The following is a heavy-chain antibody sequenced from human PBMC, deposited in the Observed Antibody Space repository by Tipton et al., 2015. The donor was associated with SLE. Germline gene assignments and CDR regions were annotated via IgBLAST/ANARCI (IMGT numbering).Heavy chain of an antibody. D-gene: IGHD1-26*01. V-gene: IGHV4-59*01. CDR1: GGSISSYY. CDR2: IYYSGST. Sequence: TLSLPCTVSGGSISSYYWSWIRQPPGKGLEWIGYIYYSGSTNYNPSLKSRVTISVDTSKNQFSLKLSSVTAADTAVYYCARDRADFDIWGQGTMVTVSS. CDR3: ARDRADFDI. J-gene: IGHJ3*02.